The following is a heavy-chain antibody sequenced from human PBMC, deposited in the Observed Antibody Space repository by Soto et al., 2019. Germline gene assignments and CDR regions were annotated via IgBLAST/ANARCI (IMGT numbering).Heavy chain of an antibody. J-gene: IGHJ4*02. CDR3: ARGPLPYYFGY. CDR2: INHSGST. Sequence: WETLSLTCAVYGGSFSGYYWSWIRQPPGKGLEWIGEINHSGSTNYNPSLKSRVTISVDTSKNQFSLKLSSVTAADTAVYYCARGPLPYYFGYWGQGTLVTVSS. CDR1: GGSFSGYY. V-gene: IGHV4-34*01.